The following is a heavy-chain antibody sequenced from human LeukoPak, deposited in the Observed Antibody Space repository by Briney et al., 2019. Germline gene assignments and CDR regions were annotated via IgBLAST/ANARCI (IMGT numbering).Heavy chain of an antibody. CDR1: GYTFDVYY. J-gene: IGHJ4*02. CDR3: ARDRTSTWYGGIDY. Sequence: ASVKVSCEASGYTFDVYYIHWVRQAPGQGLEWMGCINSNSGDTNHAQKFQGRVTMTRDTSTTTAYMELSSLRFDDTAVYYCARDRTSTWYGGIDYWGQGTLVSVSS. D-gene: IGHD6-13*01. V-gene: IGHV1-2*02. CDR2: INSNSGDT.